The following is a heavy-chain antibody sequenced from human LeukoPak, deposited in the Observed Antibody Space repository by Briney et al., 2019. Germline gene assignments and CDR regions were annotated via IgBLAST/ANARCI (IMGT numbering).Heavy chain of an antibody. CDR1: GYTFTSYG. V-gene: IGHV1-18*04. D-gene: IGHD2-15*01. J-gene: IGHJ6*04. CDR2: ISAYNGNT. Sequence: ASVKLSCKASGYTFTSYGISWVRQAPGQGLEWMGWISAYNGNTNYAQKLQGRVTMTTDTSTSTAYMELRSLRSDDTAVYYFARDGVVVAADYYYYGMDVWGKGTTVTVSS. CDR3: ARDGVVVAADYYYYGMDV.